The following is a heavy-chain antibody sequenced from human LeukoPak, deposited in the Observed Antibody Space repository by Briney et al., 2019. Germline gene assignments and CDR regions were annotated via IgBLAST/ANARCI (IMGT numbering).Heavy chain of an antibody. V-gene: IGHV3-48*03. CDR2: ISSSGSTI. D-gene: IGHD3-22*01. CDR3: ARYFNSNGYSSLRGDY. J-gene: IGHJ4*02. Sequence: QTGGNLRLSCAASGFTFSSIEMNWLRQAPGMGLMWVSYISSSGSTIYYADSVKGRFTISRDNATNSLFLQMNRLRAEATAVYSCARYFNSNGYSSLRGDYCGQGTLVTVS. CDR1: GFTFSSIE.